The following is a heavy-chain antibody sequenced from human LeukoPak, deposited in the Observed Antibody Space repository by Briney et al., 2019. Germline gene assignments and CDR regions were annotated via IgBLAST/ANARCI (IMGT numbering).Heavy chain of an antibody. CDR3: ARSKVAARNFDY. J-gene: IGHJ4*02. D-gene: IGHD6-6*01. CDR2: IYHSGST. V-gene: IGHV4-4*02. Sequence: SGTLSLTCAVSGGSISSNNWWGWVRQPPGKGLEWIGEIYHSGSTNYNPSLKSRVTISVDKSKNQFSLKLSSVTAADTAVYYCARSKVAARNFDYWGQGTLVTVSS. CDR1: GGSISSNNW.